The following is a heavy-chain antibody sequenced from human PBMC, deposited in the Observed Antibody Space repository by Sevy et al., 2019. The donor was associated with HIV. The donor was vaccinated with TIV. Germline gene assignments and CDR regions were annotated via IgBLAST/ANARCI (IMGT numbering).Heavy chain of an antibody. CDR3: ARDRPHYYDSRDFDY. CDR2: ISSSSSYI. Sequence: GGSLRLSCAASGFTFSRYSMNWVRQAPGKGLEWVSSISSSSSYIYYADSVKGRFTISRDNAKNSLYLQMNSLRAEDTAVYYCARDRPHYYDSRDFDYWGQGTLVTVSS. CDR1: GFTFSRYS. V-gene: IGHV3-21*01. J-gene: IGHJ4*02. D-gene: IGHD3-22*01.